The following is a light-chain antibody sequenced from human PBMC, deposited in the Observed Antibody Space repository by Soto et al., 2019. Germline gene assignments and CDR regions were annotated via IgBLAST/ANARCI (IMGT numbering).Light chain of an antibody. CDR3: QQRSNWPPIT. CDR1: QSVSSY. J-gene: IGKJ5*01. Sequence: EIVLTQSPATLSLSPGERATLSCRASQSVSSYLAWYQQKPGQAPRLLIYDASNRATSIPARFSGSGSGTDFTLTISSLEPEDFAVYSCQQRSNWPPITFGQGTRLEIK. V-gene: IGKV3-11*01. CDR2: DAS.